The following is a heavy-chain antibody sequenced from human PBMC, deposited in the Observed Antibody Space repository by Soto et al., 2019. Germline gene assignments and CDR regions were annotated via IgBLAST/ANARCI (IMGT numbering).Heavy chain of an antibody. CDR2: IYYSGST. V-gene: IGHV4-59*01. CDR1: GGSISTYY. CDR3: ARGRNHYDSSWFGV. Sequence: PSETLSLTCTVSGGSISTYYWSWIRQPPGKGLEWIGYIYYSGSTNYNPSLKSRVTISEDTSKNQFSLKLSSVTAADTAVYYCARGRNHYDSSWFGVWGQGTTVTVSS. D-gene: IGHD3-22*01. J-gene: IGHJ6*02.